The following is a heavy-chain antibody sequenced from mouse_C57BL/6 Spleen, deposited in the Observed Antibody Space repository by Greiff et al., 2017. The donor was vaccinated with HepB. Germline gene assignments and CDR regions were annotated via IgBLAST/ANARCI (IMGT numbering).Heavy chain of an antibody. Sequence: EVQLQQSGPELVKPGASVKISCKASGYTFTDYYMNWVKQSHGKSLEWIGDINPNNGGTSYNQKFKGKATLTVDKSSSTAYMELRSLTSEDSAVYYCAREALITTVVPHWYFDVWGTGTTVTVSS. CDR1: GYTFTDYY. V-gene: IGHV1-26*01. CDR2: INPNNGGT. CDR3: AREALITTVVPHWYFDV. J-gene: IGHJ1*03. D-gene: IGHD1-1*01.